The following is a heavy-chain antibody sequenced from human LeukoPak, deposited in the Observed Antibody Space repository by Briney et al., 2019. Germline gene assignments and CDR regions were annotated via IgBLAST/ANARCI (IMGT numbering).Heavy chain of an antibody. D-gene: IGHD5-12*01. Sequence: QPGGSLRLSCAASGFTFSSYGMHWVRQAPGKGLEWVAFIRYDGSNKYYADSVKGRFTISRDNSKSTLYLQMNSLRAEDTAVYYCAKPLGYSGYVFDYWGQGTLVTVSS. CDR1: GFTFSSYG. J-gene: IGHJ4*02. CDR2: IRYDGSNK. CDR3: AKPLGYSGYVFDY. V-gene: IGHV3-30*02.